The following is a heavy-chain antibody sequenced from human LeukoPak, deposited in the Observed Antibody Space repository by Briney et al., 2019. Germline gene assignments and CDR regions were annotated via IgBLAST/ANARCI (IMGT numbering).Heavy chain of an antibody. CDR3: ATTGGDIYYYYMDV. D-gene: IGHD3-16*01. Sequence: AASVKVSCKASGGTFSSYAISWVRQAPGQGLEWMGGIIPIFGTANYAQKFQGRVTITADKSTSTAYMELSSLRSEDTAVYYCATTGGDIYYYYMDVWGKGTTVTISS. J-gene: IGHJ6*03. V-gene: IGHV1-69*06. CDR1: GGTFSSYA. CDR2: IIPIFGTA.